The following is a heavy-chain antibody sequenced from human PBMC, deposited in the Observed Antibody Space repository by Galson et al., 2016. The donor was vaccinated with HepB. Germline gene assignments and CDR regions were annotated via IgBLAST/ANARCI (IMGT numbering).Heavy chain of an antibody. J-gene: IGHJ6*04. V-gene: IGHV4-31*03. CDR1: GGSISSDGHY. D-gene: IGHD3-22*01. CDR3: ARRRRYYDSSGYSYYGLDV. CDR2: IYYSGST. Sequence: LRLTCTVSGGSISSDGHYWSWIRQHPGKGLEWIGYIYYSGSTYYNPSLKSRVTISVDTSKNQFSLRLSSVTAADTAVYYCARRRRYYDSSGYSYYGLDVWGEGTTVTVSS.